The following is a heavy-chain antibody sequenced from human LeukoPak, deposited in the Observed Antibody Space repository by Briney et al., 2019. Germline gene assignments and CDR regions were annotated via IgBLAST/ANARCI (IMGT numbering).Heavy chain of an antibody. V-gene: IGHV1-2*02. CDR2: INPNSGGT. CDR3: AILRGYFST. Sequence: ASVKVSCTASGYTFTGYHIHWVRQAPGQGLEWMGWINPNSGGTNYAQKFQGRVTMTRGTSISTAYMELSRLRSDDTAVYYCAILRGYFSTWGRGTLVTVSS. J-gene: IGHJ2*01. CDR1: GYTFTGYH.